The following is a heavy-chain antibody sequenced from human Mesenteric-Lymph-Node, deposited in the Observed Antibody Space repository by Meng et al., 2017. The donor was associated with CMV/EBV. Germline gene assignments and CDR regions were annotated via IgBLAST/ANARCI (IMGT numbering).Heavy chain of an antibody. CDR2: INPNNGGT. CDR3: ARVDYDSGAVFDY. D-gene: IGHD3-22*01. CDR1: GYTFTDCY. V-gene: IGHV1-2*02. J-gene: IGHJ4*02. Sequence: ASVKVSCKASGYTFTDCYIHWVRQAPRQGLEWMGWINPNNGGTNYAQKFQGRVTVTRDTSITTAYMELSRLRSDDTAVYYCARVDYDSGAVFDYWGQGTLVTVSS.